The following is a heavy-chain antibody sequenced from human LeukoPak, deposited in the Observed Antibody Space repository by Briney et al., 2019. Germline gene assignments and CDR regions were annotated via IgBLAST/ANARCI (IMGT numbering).Heavy chain of an antibody. CDR1: GYTFTDYY. CDR3: ATSRLIVVVPAAPLDY. CDR2: VDPEDGET. D-gene: IGHD2-2*01. J-gene: IGHJ4*02. V-gene: IGHV1-69-2*01. Sequence: ASVKISCKASGYTFTDYYMHWVQQAPGKGLEWMGLVDPEDGETIYAEKFQGRVTITADTSTDTAYMELSSLRSEDTAVYYCATSRLIVVVPAAPLDYWGQGTLVTVSS.